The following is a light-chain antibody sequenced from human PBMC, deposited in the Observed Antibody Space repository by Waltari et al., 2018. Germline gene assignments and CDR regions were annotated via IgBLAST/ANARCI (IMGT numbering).Light chain of an antibody. Sequence: QSALTQPASVSGSPGQSITISCTGTSSDAGAYNYVSWYQRHPGKAPKLIIFDVSNRPSGVSNRFSGSKSGDTASLTISGLQAEDEADYYCSSYTSSSTYVVFGGGTKLTVL. J-gene: IGLJ2*01. CDR2: DVS. CDR3: SSYTSSSTYVV. CDR1: SSDAGAYNY. V-gene: IGLV2-14*03.